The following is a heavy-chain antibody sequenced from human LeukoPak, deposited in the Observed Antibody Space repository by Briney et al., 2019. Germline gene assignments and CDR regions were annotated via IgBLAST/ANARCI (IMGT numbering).Heavy chain of an antibody. CDR2: ISDIGSI. CDR3: AAHPPRHTVDF. V-gene: IGHV4-59*08. Sequence: PSETLSLTCTVSGGSISSYYWSWIRQPPGKGLEWIAYISDIGSINYNPSLKSRVTISLETSKNQFSLKLSSLTAADTAVYYCAAHPPRHTVDFWGQGTLVTVSS. CDR1: GGSISSYY. D-gene: IGHD2-8*02. J-gene: IGHJ4*02.